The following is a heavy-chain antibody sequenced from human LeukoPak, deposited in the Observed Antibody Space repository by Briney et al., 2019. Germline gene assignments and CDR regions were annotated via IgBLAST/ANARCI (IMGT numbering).Heavy chain of an antibody. CDR2: LTWNGANI. Sequence: PGGSLRLSCAASGFTFHDYAMHWVRQAPGKGLEWVSGLTWNGANIAYADSVRGRFTVSRDNAKNSLYLQMNSPRAEDTAVYYCAKELHDYGDYDYYYYGMDVWSQGTTVTVSS. V-gene: IGHV3-9*01. CDR1: GFTFHDYA. J-gene: IGHJ6*02. CDR3: AKELHDYGDYDYYYYGMDV. D-gene: IGHD4-17*01.